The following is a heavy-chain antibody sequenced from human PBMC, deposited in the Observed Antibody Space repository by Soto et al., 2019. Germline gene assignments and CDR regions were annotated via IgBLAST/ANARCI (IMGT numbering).Heavy chain of an antibody. CDR2: IWYDGSQT. CDR3: AKDKGGTPYYIDS. J-gene: IGHJ4*02. V-gene: IGHV3-33*03. D-gene: IGHD6-25*01. CDR1: GFTFNNYG. Sequence: QEQLVESGGGVVQPGRSLRLSCAASGFTFNNYGMHWVRQTPAKGLEWVAVIWYDGSQTRYADSVKGRFTISRDSAKNSLHLQMNDLTTEDTALYYCAKDKGGTPYYIDSWGQGILVTVSS.